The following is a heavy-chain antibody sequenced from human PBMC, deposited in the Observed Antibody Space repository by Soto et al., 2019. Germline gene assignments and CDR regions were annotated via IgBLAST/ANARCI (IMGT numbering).Heavy chain of an antibody. J-gene: IGHJ6*02. CDR1: GFTFSSYA. V-gene: IGHV3-64*01. Sequence: EVQLVESGGGLVQPGGSLRLSCAASGFTFSSYAMHWVRQAPGKGLEYVSAISSNGGSTYYANSVKGRFTISRDNSKNTLYLQMGSLRAEDMAVYYCARGPQGLQNYYYYYGMDVWGQGTTVTVSS. D-gene: IGHD1-1*01. CDR2: ISSNGGST. CDR3: ARGPQGLQNYYYYYGMDV.